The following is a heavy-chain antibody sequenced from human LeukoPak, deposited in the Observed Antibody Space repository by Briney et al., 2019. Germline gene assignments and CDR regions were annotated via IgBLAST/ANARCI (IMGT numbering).Heavy chain of an antibody. J-gene: IGHJ4*02. CDR1: GYSFIRYW. CDR2: IYPSDSDT. CDR3: ARAYSGGWTFDY. V-gene: IGHV5-51*01. D-gene: IGHD6-19*01. Sequence: GESLKISCKGTGYSFIRYWIGWVRQMPGKGLEWMGIIYPSDSDTRYSPSFQGQVSISADKSISTAYLQWSSLKASDTAMYYCARAYSGGWTFDYWGQGTLVTVSS.